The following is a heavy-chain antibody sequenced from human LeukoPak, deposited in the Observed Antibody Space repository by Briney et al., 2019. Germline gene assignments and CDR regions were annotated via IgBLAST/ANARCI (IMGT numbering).Heavy chain of an antibody. Sequence: AGRSLRLSCAASGFTFSSYAMHWVRQAPGKGLEWVAVISYDGSNKYYADSVKGRFTISRDNAKNSLYLQMNSLRAEDTAVYYCARDSRMAYGYWGQGTLVTVSS. J-gene: IGHJ4*02. V-gene: IGHV3-30*07. CDR1: GFTFSSYA. CDR3: ARDSRMAYGY. CDR2: ISYDGSNK. D-gene: IGHD2-21*01.